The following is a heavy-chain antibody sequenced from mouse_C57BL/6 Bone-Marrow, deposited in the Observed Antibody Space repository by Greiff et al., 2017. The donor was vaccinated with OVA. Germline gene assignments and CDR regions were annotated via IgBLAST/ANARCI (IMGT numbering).Heavy chain of an antibody. Sequence: VKLMESGAELARPGASVKLSCKASGYTFTSYGISWVKQRTGQGLEWIGEIYPRSGNTYYNEKFKGKATLTADKSSSTAYMELRSLTSEDSAVYFCARPYYDYEAMDYWGQGTSVTVSS. CDR2: IYPRSGNT. J-gene: IGHJ4*01. CDR1: GYTFTSYG. CDR3: ARPYYDYEAMDY. D-gene: IGHD2-10*01. V-gene: IGHV1-81*01.